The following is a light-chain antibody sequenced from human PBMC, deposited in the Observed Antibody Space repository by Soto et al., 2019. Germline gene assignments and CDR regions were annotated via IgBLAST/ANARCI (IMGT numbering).Light chain of an antibody. Sequence: DIQMTQSPSTLSASVGDTVTITCRASQSISSWLAWYQQKPGKAPKLLIYRASTLQSGVPSRFSAGGSGTEFILTISSLQPNDFATYYCQLYNTYSGTFGQGPRWKSN. CDR1: QSISSW. V-gene: IGKV1-5*03. CDR2: RAS. J-gene: IGKJ1*01. CDR3: QLYNTYSGT.